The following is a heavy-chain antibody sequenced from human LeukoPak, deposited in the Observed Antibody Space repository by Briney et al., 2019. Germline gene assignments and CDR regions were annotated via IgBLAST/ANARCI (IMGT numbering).Heavy chain of an antibody. CDR3: TTEAQGDDYFYYHMDV. Sequence: GGSLRLSCAVSGFTVNNAWMSWVRQAPGKGLEWIGRIKTKSEGGTTDYAAPVKGRFTISRDDSKNTLYLQMNSLKTEDTAVYYCTTEAQGDDYFYYHMDVRGKGTTVTVSS. V-gene: IGHV3-15*01. CDR2: IKTKSEGGTT. J-gene: IGHJ6*03. CDR1: GFTVNNAW. D-gene: IGHD3-10*01.